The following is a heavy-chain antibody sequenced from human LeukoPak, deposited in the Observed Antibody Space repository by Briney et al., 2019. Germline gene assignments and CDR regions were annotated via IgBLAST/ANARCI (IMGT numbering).Heavy chain of an antibody. V-gene: IGHV1-18*01. Sequence: GASVKVSCKASGYTFTSYGISWVRQAPGQGLEWMGWISAYNGNTNYAQKLQGRVTMTTDTYTSTAYMELRSLRSDDTAVYYCARDVHFREYSSSWYWFDYWGQGTLVTVSS. CDR1: GYTFTSYG. J-gene: IGHJ4*02. D-gene: IGHD6-13*01. CDR2: ISAYNGNT. CDR3: ARDVHFREYSSSWYWFDY.